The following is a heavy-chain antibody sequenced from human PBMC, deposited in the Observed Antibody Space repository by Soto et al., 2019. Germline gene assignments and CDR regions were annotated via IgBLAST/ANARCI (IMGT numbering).Heavy chain of an antibody. J-gene: IGHJ4*02. CDR3: ASTAGEWFNYFDS. Sequence: LQLQESGPGLVKPSETLSLTCTVSGGSIKSSTYYWAWIRQPPGKGLEWIGSIFRSGTAYYNPSLKSRATISVDTSKNQLSLKLSSVTAADTAVYYCASTAGEWFNYFDSWGQGTLVIVAS. D-gene: IGHD3-3*01. CDR2: IFRSGTA. CDR1: GGSIKSSTYY. V-gene: IGHV4-39*01.